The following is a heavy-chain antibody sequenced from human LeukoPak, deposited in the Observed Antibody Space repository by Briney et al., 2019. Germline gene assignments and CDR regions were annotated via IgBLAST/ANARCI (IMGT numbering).Heavy chain of an antibody. CDR1: GYTFTSYY. J-gene: IGHJ6*02. CDR3: ARVGSVRDYYYYYGMDV. V-gene: IGHV1-46*01. CDR2: INPSGGST. D-gene: IGHD3-10*02. Sequence: ASVKVSCKASGYTFTSYYMHWVRQAPGQGLEWMGIINPSGGSTSYAQKFQGRVTMTRDTSTSTVYMELSSLRSEDTAVYYCARVGSVRDYYYYYGMDVWGQGTTVTVSS.